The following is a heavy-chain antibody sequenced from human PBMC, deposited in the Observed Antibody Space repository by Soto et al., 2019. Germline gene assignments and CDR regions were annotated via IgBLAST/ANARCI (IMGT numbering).Heavy chain of an antibody. Sequence: TSETLSLTCAVYGGSFSGYYWSWIRQPPGKGLEWIGEINHSGSTNYNPSLKSRVTISVDTSKNQFSLKLSSVTAADTAVYYCARALRYFAGNWFDPWGQGALVTVSS. CDR1: GGSFSGYY. CDR3: ARALRYFAGNWFDP. J-gene: IGHJ5*02. CDR2: INHSGST. V-gene: IGHV4-34*01. D-gene: IGHD3-9*01.